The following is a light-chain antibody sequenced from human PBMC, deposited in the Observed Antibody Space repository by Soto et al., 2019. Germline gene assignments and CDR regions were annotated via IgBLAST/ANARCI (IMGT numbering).Light chain of an antibody. CDR3: QQYSDWPLT. CDR1: QSVSGN. Sequence: EIVMTQSPVTLSVSPGERATLSCRSSQSVSGNYIAWYQQKPGQAPRLLIYGASTRATGIPGRFTGSGSGTEFSLSITSLQSEDFAVYYCQQYSDWPLTFGQGTTVEIK. J-gene: IGKJ1*01. V-gene: IGKV3-15*01. CDR2: GAS.